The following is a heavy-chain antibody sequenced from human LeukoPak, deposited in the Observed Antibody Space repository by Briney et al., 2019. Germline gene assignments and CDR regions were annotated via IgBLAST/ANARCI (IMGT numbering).Heavy chain of an antibody. CDR1: GGSISSGDYY. CDR2: IYYSGST. Sequence: PSETLSLTCTVSGGSISSGDYYWSWIRQPPGKGLEWIGYIYYSGSTYYNPSLKSRVTISVDTSKNQFSLKLSSVTAADTAVYYCARVVYGDYPGDNWFDPWGQGTLVTVSS. D-gene: IGHD4-17*01. J-gene: IGHJ5*02. CDR3: ARVVYGDYPGDNWFDP. V-gene: IGHV4-30-4*08.